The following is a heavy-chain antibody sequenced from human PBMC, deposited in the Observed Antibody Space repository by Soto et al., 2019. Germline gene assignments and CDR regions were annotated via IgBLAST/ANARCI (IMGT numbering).Heavy chain of an antibody. CDR3: ECQSQSGPFYSYYGMDV. J-gene: IGHJ6*02. Sequence: QLQLQESGPGLVKPSETLSLTCTVSGGSISNYYWDWIRHPAGKGLEWIGRIYTSGRTNYNPSLKSRVTMSVDTSKNQFSLHLNSVTAADTAVYYCECQSQSGPFYSYYGMDVWGQGTTVTVSS. D-gene: IGHD3-10*01. CDR1: GGSISNYY. V-gene: IGHV4-4*07. CDR2: IYTSGRT.